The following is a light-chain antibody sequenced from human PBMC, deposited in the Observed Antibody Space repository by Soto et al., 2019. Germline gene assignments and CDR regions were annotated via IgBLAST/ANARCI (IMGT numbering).Light chain of an antibody. J-gene: IGKJ4*01. CDR2: GAS. CDR1: QSINND. CDR3: QQYHKWPPLT. V-gene: IGKV3-15*01. Sequence: EVVMAQSPATLSVSPGERVTLSCRASQSINNDLAWYQQNVGQGPRLLIYGASTRATGIPARFSGSGSGTEFTLTISSLQSEDYAVYYCQQYHKWPPLTFGGGTKVEIK.